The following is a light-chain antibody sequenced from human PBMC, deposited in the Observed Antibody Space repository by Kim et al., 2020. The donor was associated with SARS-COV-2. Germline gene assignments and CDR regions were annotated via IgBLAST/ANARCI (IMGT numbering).Light chain of an antibody. Sequence: LAPGEGATLSCRANQRISSYLAWYQQKPGQAPRLLIYDASNRATGIPARFSGSGSGTDFTLTISSLEPEDFAVYYCQQRYNWPITFGQGTRLEIK. CDR2: DAS. CDR1: QRISSY. J-gene: IGKJ5*01. V-gene: IGKV3-11*01. CDR3: QQRYNWPIT.